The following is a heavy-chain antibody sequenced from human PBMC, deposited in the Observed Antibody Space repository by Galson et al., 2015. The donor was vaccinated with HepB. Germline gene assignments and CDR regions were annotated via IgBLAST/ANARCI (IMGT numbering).Heavy chain of an antibody. CDR2: IWYDGSNR. J-gene: IGHJ2*01. Sequence: LRLSCAASGFTFSSFGMHWVRQAPGKGLEWVAVIWYDGSNRYYGDSVKGRFTISRDNSKNTLYLQMNSLRAEDTAVYYCARERYYDSSGYYYARYLDLWGRGTLVTVSS. D-gene: IGHD3-22*01. V-gene: IGHV3-33*01. CDR1: GFTFSSFG. CDR3: ARERYYDSSGYYYARYLDL.